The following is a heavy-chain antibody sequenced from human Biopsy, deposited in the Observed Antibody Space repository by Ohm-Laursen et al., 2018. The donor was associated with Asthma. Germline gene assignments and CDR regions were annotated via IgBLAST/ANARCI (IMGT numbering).Heavy chain of an antibody. Sequence: SLRLSCTASGFAVSRDHMFWVRQAPGKGLEWVAVISYDGSSIYYADSVKGRFTISRDNSKNTLSLQMNSLTAEDTAVYYCAREGVAGTHIEDWGQRTLVTVSS. D-gene: IGHD6-19*01. CDR2: ISYDGSSI. CDR1: GFAVSRDH. V-gene: IGHV3-30-3*01. CDR3: AREGVAGTHIED. J-gene: IGHJ4*02.